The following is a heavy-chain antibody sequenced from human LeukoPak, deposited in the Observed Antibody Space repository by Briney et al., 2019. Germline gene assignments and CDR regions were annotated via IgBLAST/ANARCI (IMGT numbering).Heavy chain of an antibody. V-gene: IGHV1-69*05. CDR1: GGTFSSYA. D-gene: IGHD1-26*01. CDR3: ARVFARSGEISGSYFYY. CDR2: IIPIFGRA. J-gene: IGHJ4*02. Sequence: SVKVSCKASGGTFSSYAINWVRQAPGQGPEWMGGIIPIFGRANYAQKFQGRGTMTTDESTSTAYMELSSLRSEDTAVYYCARVFARSGEISGSYFYYWGQGTLVTVSS.